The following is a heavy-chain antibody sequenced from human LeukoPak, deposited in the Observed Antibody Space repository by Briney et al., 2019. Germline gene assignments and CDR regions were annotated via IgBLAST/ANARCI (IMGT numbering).Heavy chain of an antibody. J-gene: IGHJ4*02. CDR2: ISAYNGNT. D-gene: IGHD6-13*01. CDR3: ARSHERYSSSWNSFDY. V-gene: IGHV1-18*01. Sequence: GASVNVSCKASGYTFTSYGISWVRQAPGQGLEWMGWISAYNGNTNYAQKLQGRVTMTTDTSTSTAYMELRSLRSDDTAVYYCARSHERYSSSWNSFDYWGQGTLVTVSS. CDR1: GYTFTSYG.